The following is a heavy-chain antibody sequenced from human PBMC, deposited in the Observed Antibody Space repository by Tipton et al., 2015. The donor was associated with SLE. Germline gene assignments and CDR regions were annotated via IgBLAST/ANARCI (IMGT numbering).Heavy chain of an antibody. Sequence: SLRLSCAASGFTFSSYAMSWVSQASGKGLEWVSAISGRGGSTHDADTVKGRFTISRDNYKNTLYLQMNSLRVDDTAVYYCAKDLPGVAVAGAPDFWGQGTLVTVSS. D-gene: IGHD6-19*01. V-gene: IGHV3-23*01. CDR2: ISGRGGST. J-gene: IGHJ4*02. CDR3: AKDLPGVAVAGAPDF. CDR1: GFTFSSYA.